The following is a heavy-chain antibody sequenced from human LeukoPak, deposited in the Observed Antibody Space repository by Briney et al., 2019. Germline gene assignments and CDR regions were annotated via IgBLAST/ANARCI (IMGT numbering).Heavy chain of an antibody. V-gene: IGHV4-39*01. J-gene: IGHJ4*02. CDR2: IYYSGST. Sequence: SETLSLTCTVSGGSISSSSYYWGWIRQPPGKGLEWIGSIYYSGSTYYNPSLKSRVTISVDTSKNQFSLKLSSVTAADTAVYYCARVTYSIFDYWGQGTLVTVSP. D-gene: IGHD2-21*01. CDR3: ARVTYSIFDY. CDR1: GGSISSSSYY.